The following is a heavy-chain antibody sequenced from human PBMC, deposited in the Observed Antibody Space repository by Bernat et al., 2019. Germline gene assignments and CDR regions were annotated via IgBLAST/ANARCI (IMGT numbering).Heavy chain of an antibody. CDR1: GGSISSSSYY. CDR2: IYYSGST. V-gene: IGHV4-39*01. J-gene: IGHJ4*02. D-gene: IGHD6-13*01. Sequence: QLQLQESGPGLVKPSETLSLTCTVSGGSISSSSYYWGWIRQPPGKGLEWIGSIYYSGSTYYNPSLESRVTISVDTSKNQFSLKLSSVTAADTAVYYCASHAEGVAAPFDYWGQATLVTVSS. CDR3: ASHAEGVAAPFDY.